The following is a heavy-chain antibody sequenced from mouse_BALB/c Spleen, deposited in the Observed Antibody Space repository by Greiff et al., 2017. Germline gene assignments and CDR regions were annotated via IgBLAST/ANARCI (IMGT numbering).Heavy chain of an antibody. CDR1: GFTFSSYA. CDR3: ARALYDGYYCYAMDY. CDR2: ISSGGST. J-gene: IGHJ4*01. D-gene: IGHD2-3*01. V-gene: IGHV5-6-5*01. Sequence: EVNVVESGGGLVKPGGSLKLSCAASGFTFSSYAMSWVRQTPGKRLEWVASISSGGSTYYPNSVKGRFTISRDNARNILYLQMSSLRSEDTAMYYCARALYDGYYCYAMDYWGQGTSVTVSS.